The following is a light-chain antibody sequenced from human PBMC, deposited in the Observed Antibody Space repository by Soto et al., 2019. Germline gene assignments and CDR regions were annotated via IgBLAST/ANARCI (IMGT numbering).Light chain of an antibody. CDR2: QNN. CDR3: QAWGSSIVV. Sequence: SYELTQPPSVSVSPGQTASITCSGNKLGDKFPCGYQQRQAQSPVLVIYQNNKRPSGIPERFSGSNSGNTATLTISGTQAMDEADYYCQAWGSSIVVFGGGTQLTVL. V-gene: IGLV3-1*01. J-gene: IGLJ2*01. CDR1: KLGDKF.